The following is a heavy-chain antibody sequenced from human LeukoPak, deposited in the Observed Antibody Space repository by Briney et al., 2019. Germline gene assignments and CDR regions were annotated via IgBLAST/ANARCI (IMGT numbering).Heavy chain of an antibody. Sequence: PGGSLRLSCAASGFTFSSYGMHWVRQAPGKGLEWVAVISYDGSNKYYADSLKGRFNISRDNSKNTLYLQLNSLRPEDTAVYYCAKDSVGDQAFDIWGQGTMVTVSS. J-gene: IGHJ3*02. V-gene: IGHV3-30*18. CDR3: AKDSVGDQAFDI. CDR1: GFTFSSYG. D-gene: IGHD4-17*01. CDR2: ISYDGSNK.